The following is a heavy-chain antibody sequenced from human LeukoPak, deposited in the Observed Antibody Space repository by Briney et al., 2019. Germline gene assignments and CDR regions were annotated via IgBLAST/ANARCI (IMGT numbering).Heavy chain of an antibody. CDR2: IYSADTT. D-gene: IGHD2-15*01. J-gene: IGHJ4*02. V-gene: IGHV3-66*01. CDR1: GFTFSSDY. Sequence: GGSLRLSCAASGFTFSSDYMTWVRQAPGKGLEWVSIIYSADTTYYADSVRGRFTISRDNSKNTLYLQMNSLGAEDSAVYYCAREDRWMGGFDYWGQGTLVTVSS. CDR3: AREDRWMGGFDY.